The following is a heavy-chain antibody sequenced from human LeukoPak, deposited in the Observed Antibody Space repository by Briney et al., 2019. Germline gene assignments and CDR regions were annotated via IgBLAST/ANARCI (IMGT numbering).Heavy chain of an antibody. CDR3: ARRAGATRRDYYYYYYMDV. CDR1: GGSISSYY. J-gene: IGHJ6*03. V-gene: IGHV4-4*09. CDR2: IYTSGST. Sequence: NTSETLSLTCTVSGGSISSYYWSWSRQPPGKGLEWIGYIYTSGSTNYNPSLKSRVTISVDTSKNQFSLKLSSVTAADTAVYYCARRAGATRRDYYYYYYMDVWGKGTTVTVSS. D-gene: IGHD1-26*01.